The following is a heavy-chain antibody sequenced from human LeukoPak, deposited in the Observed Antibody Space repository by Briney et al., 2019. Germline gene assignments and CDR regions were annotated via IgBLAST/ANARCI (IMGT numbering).Heavy chain of an antibody. D-gene: IGHD3-10*01. CDR3: AIGPGGAEYFQY. CDR2: MFDSGST. J-gene: IGHJ1*01. Sequence: PSETLSLTCTVSGASITPYFWNWIRQSPGKGLEWIGYMFDSGSTNYNPSLKSRVTISANRSMNQFSLRLTSVTAADTAVYYCAIGPGGAEYFQYWGLGTLVTVST. V-gene: IGHV4-59*08. CDR1: GASITPYF.